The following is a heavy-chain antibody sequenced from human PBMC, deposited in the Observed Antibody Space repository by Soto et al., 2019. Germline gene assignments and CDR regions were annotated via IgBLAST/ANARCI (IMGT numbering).Heavy chain of an antibody. V-gene: IGHV4-31*01. CDR1: GGSISSGGYY. Sequence: QVQLQESGPGLVKPSQTLSLTCTVSGGSISSGGYYWSWIRQHPGKGLEWIGYIYYSGSTYYNPSLKXXVXIXXDTSKNQFSLKLSSVTAADTAVYYCARVLPRILDPWGQGTLVTVSS. J-gene: IGHJ5*02. CDR3: ARVLPRILDP. CDR2: IYYSGST.